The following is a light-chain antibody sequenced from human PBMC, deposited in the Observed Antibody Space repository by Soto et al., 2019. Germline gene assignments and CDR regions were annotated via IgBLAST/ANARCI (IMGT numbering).Light chain of an antibody. CDR3: QQYSSSPS. J-gene: IGKJ5*01. V-gene: IGKV3-15*01. Sequence: IVMTQSPTTQSLSPGPRPTLSCRASQSVSNNLAWYQQKPGQVPSLLIYGASTRASGIPARLSGSGSGTEFTLTIGSLQSEDFAVYYCQQYSSSPSFGQGTRLEIK. CDR2: GAS. CDR1: QSVSNN.